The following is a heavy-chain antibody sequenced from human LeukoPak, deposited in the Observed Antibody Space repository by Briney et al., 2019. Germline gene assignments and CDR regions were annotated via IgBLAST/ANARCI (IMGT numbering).Heavy chain of an antibody. Sequence: PSETLSLTCAVYGGSFCGYYWSWIRQPPGGGLEWIGEINHSGSTNYNPSLKVRGPISVDTSKSQCSLKLTSVTAADTAMYFCARGLVDWELPKGYIDYWGQGTLVTVSS. CDR2: INHSGST. V-gene: IGHV4-34*01. CDR1: GGSFCGYY. D-gene: IGHD4-23*01. CDR3: ARGLVDWELPKGYIDY. J-gene: IGHJ4*02.